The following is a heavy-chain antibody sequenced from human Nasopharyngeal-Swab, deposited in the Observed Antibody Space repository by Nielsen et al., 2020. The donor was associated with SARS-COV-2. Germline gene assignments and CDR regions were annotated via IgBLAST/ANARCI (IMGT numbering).Heavy chain of an antibody. CDR1: GFTFSSYA. CDR2: IRGSASST. CDR3: AKVAADRSSGGWFDP. V-gene: IGHV3-23*01. Sequence: GESLKIPCAASGFTFSSYAMSWVRQAPGKGLEWVSSIRGSASSTYYADSVKGRFTISRDNSKNTLYLQMNSLRAEDTAVYYCAKVAADRSSGGWFDPWGQGTLVTVSS. D-gene: IGHD6-6*01. J-gene: IGHJ5*02.